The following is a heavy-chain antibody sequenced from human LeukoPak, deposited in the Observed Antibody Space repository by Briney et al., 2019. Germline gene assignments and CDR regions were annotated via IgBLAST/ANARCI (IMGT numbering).Heavy chain of an antibody. J-gene: IGHJ3*02. CDR2: ISYDGSNK. Sequence: RSLRLSCAASGFTFSSYAMHWVRQAPGKGLEWVAVISYDGSNKYYADSVKGRFTISRDNSKNTLYLQMNSLRAEDTAVYYCARDRGSDAFDIWGQGTMVTVSS. D-gene: IGHD3-10*01. V-gene: IGHV3-30-3*01. CDR3: ARDRGSDAFDI. CDR1: GFTFSSYA.